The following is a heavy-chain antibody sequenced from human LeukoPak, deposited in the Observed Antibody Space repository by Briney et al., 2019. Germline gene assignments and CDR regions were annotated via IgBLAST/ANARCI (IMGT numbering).Heavy chain of an antibody. J-gene: IGHJ1*01. V-gene: IGHV1-8*02. CDR3: ARGRGVVVIARNEYFQH. CDR2: MNPNSGNT. CDR1: GGTFSSYA. Sequence: ASVKVSCKASGGTFSSYAISWVRQAPGQGLEWMGWMNPNSGNTGYAQKFQGRVTMTRNTSISTAYMELSSLRSEDTAVYYCARGRGVVVIARNEYFQHWGQGTLVTVSS. D-gene: IGHD3-22*01.